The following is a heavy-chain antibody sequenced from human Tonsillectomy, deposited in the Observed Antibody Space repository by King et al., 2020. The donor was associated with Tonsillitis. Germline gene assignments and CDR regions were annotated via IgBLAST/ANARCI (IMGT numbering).Heavy chain of an antibody. J-gene: IGHJ4*02. CDR1: GFSLTTRRVG. D-gene: IGHD2-8*01. CDR3: AHSRVLPPRFAY. Sequence: ITLKESGPTLVTPTQTLTLTCTFSGFSLTTRRVGVGWIRQPPGKALEWLALIYWDGDKRYSPSLNSRLTITKDTSRNQVVLTMANMGPVDTATYYCAHSRVLPPRFAYWGQGALVTVSS. CDR2: IYWDGDK. V-gene: IGHV2-5*02.